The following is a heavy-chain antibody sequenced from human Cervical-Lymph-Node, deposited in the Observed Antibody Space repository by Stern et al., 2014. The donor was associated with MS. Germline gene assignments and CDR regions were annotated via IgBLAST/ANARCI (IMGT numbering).Heavy chain of an antibody. J-gene: IGHJ4*02. Sequence: QLQLQESGPGLVKPSETLSLTCTVSGVSVSSGSYYWIWLRQPPGKGLEWIGDIYYSGRTKYNPSLKHLVTISVDSSKNQFSLKLSCVTAADTAVYYCARDRLDSSHPLDYWGQGTLVTVSS. V-gene: IGHV4-61*01. CDR1: GVSVSSGSYY. CDR2: IYYSGRT. CDR3: ARDRLDSSHPLDY. D-gene: IGHD3-22*01.